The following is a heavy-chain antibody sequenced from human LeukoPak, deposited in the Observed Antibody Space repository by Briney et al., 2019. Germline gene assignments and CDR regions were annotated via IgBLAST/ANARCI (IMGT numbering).Heavy chain of an antibody. J-gene: IGHJ4*02. D-gene: IGHD5-18*01. CDR2: IKEDGSED. V-gene: IGHV3-7*01. CDR3: ARDADGYED. CDR1: GFTFSRAL. Sequence: GGSLRLSCAASGFTFSRALMSWLRQAPGKGLEWVANIKEDGSEDYYADSVKGRFAISKDNAKNSLYLQMNSLRAEDTAMYYCARDADGYEDWGQGTLVTVSP.